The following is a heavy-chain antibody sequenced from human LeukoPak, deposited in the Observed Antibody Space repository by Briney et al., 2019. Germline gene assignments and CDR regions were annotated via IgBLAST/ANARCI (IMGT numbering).Heavy chain of an antibody. Sequence: GASVKVSCKASGYTFTIYGISWVRQAPGQGLEWMGWISAYNGNTNYAQKLQGRVTMTTDTSTSTAYMELRSLRSDDTAVYYCARVPNYGDYEGYFDYWGQGTLVTVPS. CDR3: ARVPNYGDYEGYFDY. CDR1: GYTFTIYG. D-gene: IGHD4-17*01. V-gene: IGHV1-18*01. CDR2: ISAYNGNT. J-gene: IGHJ4*02.